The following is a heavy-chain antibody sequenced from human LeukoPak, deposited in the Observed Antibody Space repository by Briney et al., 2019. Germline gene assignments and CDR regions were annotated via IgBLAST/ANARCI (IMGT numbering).Heavy chain of an antibody. Sequence: GGSLRLSCAASGFTFTSYTMNWVRQAPGKGLEWVSSISSSSSYIYYADSVKGRFTISRDNAKNSLCLQMNSLRAEDTAVYYCARDPEPTNYNYYYYYYMDVWGKGTTVTVSS. CDR1: GFTFTSYT. CDR3: ARDPEPTNYNYYYYYYMDV. J-gene: IGHJ6*03. CDR2: ISSSSSYI. D-gene: IGHD3-10*01. V-gene: IGHV3-21*01.